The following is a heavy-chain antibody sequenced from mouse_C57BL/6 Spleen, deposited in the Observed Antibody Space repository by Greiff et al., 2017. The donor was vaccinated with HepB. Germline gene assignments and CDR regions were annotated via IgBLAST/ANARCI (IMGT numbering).Heavy chain of an antibody. Sequence: EVKLMESGPGLVKPSQSLSLTCSVTGYSITSGYYWNWIRQFPGNKLEWMGYISYDGSNNYNPSLKNRISITRDTSKNQFFLKLNSVTTEDTATYYCANAELGPWFAYWGQGTLVTVSA. J-gene: IGHJ3*01. V-gene: IGHV3-6*01. CDR2: ISYDGSN. CDR1: GYSITSGYY. D-gene: IGHD4-1*01. CDR3: ANAELGPWFAY.